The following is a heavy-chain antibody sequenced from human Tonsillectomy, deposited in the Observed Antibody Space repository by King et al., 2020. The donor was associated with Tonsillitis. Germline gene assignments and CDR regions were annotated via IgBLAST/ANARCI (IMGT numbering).Heavy chain of an antibody. J-gene: IGHJ4*02. V-gene: IGHV4-31*03. CDR3: ASASEHCSSTSCYRLFDY. Sequence: QLQESGPGLVKPSQTLSLTCTVSGGSISSGGYYWSWIRQHPGKGLEWIGYIYYSGSTYSNPSLKSRVTISVNTYKNQFSLKLSSVTAADTAVYYCASASEHCSSTSCYRLFDYWGQGTLVTVSS. D-gene: IGHD2-2*01. CDR2: IYYSGST. CDR1: GGSISSGGYY.